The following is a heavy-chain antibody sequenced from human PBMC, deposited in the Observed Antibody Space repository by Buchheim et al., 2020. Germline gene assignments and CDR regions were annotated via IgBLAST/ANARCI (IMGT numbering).Heavy chain of an antibody. J-gene: IGHJ4*02. CDR3: AGQGRWELRRFDY. CDR2: IYYSGST. V-gene: IGHV4-39*01. Sequence: QLQLQESGPGLVKPSETLSLTCTVSGGPISSSSYYWGWIRQPPGKGLEWIGSIYYSGSTYYKSSLKSRVTISVDTAKNQFSLKLRSVTAADTAVYYCAGQGRWELRRFDYWGQGTL. D-gene: IGHD1-26*01. CDR1: GGPISSSSYY.